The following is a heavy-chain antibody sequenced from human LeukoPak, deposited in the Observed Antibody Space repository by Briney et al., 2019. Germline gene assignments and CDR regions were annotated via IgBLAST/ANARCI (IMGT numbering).Heavy chain of an antibody. CDR1: GGSISSGGYY. Sequence: SETLSLTCTVSGGSISSGGYYWSWIRQQPGKGLEWIGYIYYSGSTYYNPSLKSRVTISVDTSKNQFSLKLSSVTAADTAVYYCAAGGVVQNAYDAFDIWGQGTMVTVSS. CDR2: IYYSGST. CDR3: AAGGVVQNAYDAFDI. J-gene: IGHJ3*02. D-gene: IGHD2-8*02. V-gene: IGHV4-31*03.